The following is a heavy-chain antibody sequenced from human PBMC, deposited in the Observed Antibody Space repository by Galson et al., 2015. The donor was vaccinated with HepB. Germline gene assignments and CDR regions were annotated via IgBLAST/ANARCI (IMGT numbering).Heavy chain of an antibody. V-gene: IGHV1-18*01. CDR3: ARDLGGYYDSSGYYEGGAFDI. CDR1: GYTFTSYG. D-gene: IGHD3-22*01. CDR2: ISAYNGNT. Sequence: SVKVSCKASGYTFTSYGISWVRQAPGQGLEWMGWISAYNGNTNYAQKLQGRVTMTTGTSTSTAYMELRSLRSDDTAVYYCARDLGGYYDSSGYYEGGAFDIWGQGTMVTVSS. J-gene: IGHJ3*02.